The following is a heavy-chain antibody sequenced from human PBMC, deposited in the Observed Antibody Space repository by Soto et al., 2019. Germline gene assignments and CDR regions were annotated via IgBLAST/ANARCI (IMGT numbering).Heavy chain of an antibody. CDR3: ARLSSSRSPTHYYYYGMDV. J-gene: IGHJ6*02. Sequence: SETLSLTCTVSGGSISSSSYYWGWIRQPPGKGLEWIGSIYYSGSTYYNPSLKSRVTISVDTSKNQFSLKLSSVTAADTAVYYCARLSSSRSPTHYYYYGMDVWGQGTTVTVSS. D-gene: IGHD6-13*01. CDR1: GGSISSSSYY. V-gene: IGHV4-39*01. CDR2: IYYSGST.